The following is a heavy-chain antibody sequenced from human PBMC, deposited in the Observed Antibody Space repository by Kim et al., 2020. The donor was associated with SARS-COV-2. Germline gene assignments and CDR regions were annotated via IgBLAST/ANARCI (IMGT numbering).Heavy chain of an antibody. J-gene: IGHJ4*02. V-gene: IGHV3-9*03. Sequence: SVKGRFTISRDNDKKSLYMQMNGLRAEDMALYYCAKDSIHYDILTGPIDYWGQGTLVTVSS. D-gene: IGHD3-9*01. CDR3: AKDSIHYDILTGPIDY.